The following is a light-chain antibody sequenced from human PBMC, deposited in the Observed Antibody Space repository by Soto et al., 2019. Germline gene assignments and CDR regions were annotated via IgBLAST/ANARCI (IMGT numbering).Light chain of an antibody. CDR2: RTS. CDR3: QQYNNWPDT. Sequence: EIVMTQSPATLSLSPGERATLSCRASQGVSSNLAWYRQKPGQAPTLLIYRTSTRATGIPARFSGSGSGTEFTLTISSLQSEDFAFYYCQQYNNWPDTFGQGTKLEIK. CDR1: QGVSSN. V-gene: IGKV3-15*01. J-gene: IGKJ2*01.